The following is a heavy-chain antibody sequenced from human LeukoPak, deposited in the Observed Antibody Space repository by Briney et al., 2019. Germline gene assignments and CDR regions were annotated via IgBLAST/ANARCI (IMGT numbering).Heavy chain of an antibody. CDR2: IYYSGST. V-gene: IGHV4-39*07. J-gene: IGHJ5*02. CDR1: GGSISSSSYY. Sequence: SETLSLTCTVSGGSISSSSYYWGWIRQPPGKGLEWIGSIYYSGSTYYNPSLKSRVTISVDTSKNQFSLKLSSVTAADTAVYYCARFGVTVVIDWFDPWGQGTLVTVSS. CDR3: ARFGVTVVIDWFDP. D-gene: IGHD4-23*01.